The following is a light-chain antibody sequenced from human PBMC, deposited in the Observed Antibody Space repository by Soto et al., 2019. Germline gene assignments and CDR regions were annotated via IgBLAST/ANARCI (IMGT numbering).Light chain of an antibody. J-gene: IGKJ4*01. CDR1: QSVSTY. CDR2: DAS. V-gene: IGKV3-11*01. Sequence: EIVLTQSPATLSMSPGERATLSFMASQSVSTYLAWYQQKPGQAPRLLIFDASNRDSGIQSRFSGRGSGTNFTLTIRRIAPEDFEIYFCQQRSHWPPLTGGGGTKVEIK. CDR3: QQRSHWPPLT.